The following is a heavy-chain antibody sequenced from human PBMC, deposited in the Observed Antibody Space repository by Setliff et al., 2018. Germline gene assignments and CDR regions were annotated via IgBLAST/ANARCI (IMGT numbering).Heavy chain of an antibody. J-gene: IGHJ4*02. V-gene: IGHV4-31*03. CDR1: GASISSDGYY. Sequence: SETLSLTCSVSGASISSDGYYWSWIRQYPGKDLEWIGYIYYSGSTYYNPSLRSRVTISLDTSENQFSLKLSSVTAADTAVYYCARGRAGHSGHWGQGTLVTVSS. D-gene: IGHD6-19*01. CDR3: ARGRAGHSGH. CDR2: IYYSGST.